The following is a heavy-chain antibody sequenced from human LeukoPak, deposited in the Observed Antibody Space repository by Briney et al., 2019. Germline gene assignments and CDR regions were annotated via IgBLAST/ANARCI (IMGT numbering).Heavy chain of an antibody. V-gene: IGHV1-24*01. CDR3: ATAFGLRFLEWLLYDY. CDR2: FDPEDGET. J-gene: IGHJ4*02. Sequence: ASVKVSCKASGYTLTELSMHWVRQAPGKGLEWMGGFDPEDGETIYAQKFQGRVTMTEDTSTDTAYMELSSLRSEDTAVYYCATAFGLRFLEWLLYDYWGQGTLVTVSS. CDR1: GYTLTELS. D-gene: IGHD3-3*01.